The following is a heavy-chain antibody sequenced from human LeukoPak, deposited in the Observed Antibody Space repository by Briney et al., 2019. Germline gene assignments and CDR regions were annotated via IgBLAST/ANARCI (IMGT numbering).Heavy chain of an antibody. J-gene: IGHJ4*02. CDR1: GGSISTSSYY. Sequence: SETLSLTCTVSGGSISTSSYYWGWIRQPPGKGLEWIGSIYHSRSTYYNASLKSRATISADTSKNQFSLKLSSVTAADTAVYYCARHRWMEVYGSGSYYVDYWRQGTLVTVSS. CDR2: IYHSRST. V-gene: IGHV4-39*01. CDR3: ARHRWMEVYGSGSYYVDY. D-gene: IGHD3-10*01.